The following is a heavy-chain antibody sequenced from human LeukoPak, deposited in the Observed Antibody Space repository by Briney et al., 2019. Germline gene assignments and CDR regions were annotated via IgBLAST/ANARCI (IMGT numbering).Heavy chain of an antibody. CDR1: GGTFSSYA. V-gene: IGHV1-69*13. J-gene: IGHJ4*02. D-gene: IGHD5-24*01. CDR3: ARTSREMSTSTGYFDY. CDR2: IIPIFGTA. Sequence: SVKVSCKASGGTFSSYAISWVRQAPGQGLEWMGGIIPIFGTANYAQKFQGRVTITADESTSTAYMELSSLRSEDTAVYYCARTSREMSTSTGYFDYWGQGTLVTVSS.